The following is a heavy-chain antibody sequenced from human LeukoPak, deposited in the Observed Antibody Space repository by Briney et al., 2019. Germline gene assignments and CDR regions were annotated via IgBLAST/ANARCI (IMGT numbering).Heavy chain of an antibody. D-gene: IGHD6-19*01. CDR2: INPKSGVT. Sequence: ASVKVSCKASAYTLSGYYMHWVRQAPGQGLEWMGWINPKSGVTNYAQKFQGRVTMTWDTSINTTFMELSRLRSDDTAVYYCARRIAVAGSPVYYFDYWGQGSLDTVSS. J-gene: IGHJ4*02. CDR1: AYTLSGYY. CDR3: ARRIAVAGSPVYYFDY. V-gene: IGHV1-2*02.